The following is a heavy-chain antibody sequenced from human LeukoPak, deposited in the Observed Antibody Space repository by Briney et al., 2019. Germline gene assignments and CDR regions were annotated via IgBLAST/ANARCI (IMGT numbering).Heavy chain of an antibody. Sequence: GASVKVSCKVSGYTLTELSMHWVRQAPGKGLEWMGGFDPEDGETIYAQKFQGRVTMTEDTSTDTAYMELSSLRSEDTAVYYCATGSYLARIQLWYRFDYWGQGTLVTVSS. CDR2: FDPEDGET. CDR1: GYTLTELS. CDR3: ATGSYLARIQLWYRFDY. V-gene: IGHV1-24*01. J-gene: IGHJ4*02. D-gene: IGHD5-18*01.